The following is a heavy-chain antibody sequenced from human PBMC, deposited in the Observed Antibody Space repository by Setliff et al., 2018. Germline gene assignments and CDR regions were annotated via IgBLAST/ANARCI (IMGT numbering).Heavy chain of an antibody. D-gene: IGHD2-2*01. CDR3: ARTHCTTTSCFYFHY. J-gene: IGHJ4*02. Sequence: TLSLTCTVSGASVTSFDYYWSWIRQPPGKGLEYIGHISHGVSTSYSPSLKSRLSISADTSKNQFPLKLTSVTAADTAVYYCARTHCTTTSCFYFHYWGQGTVVTVSS. CDR2: ISHGVST. CDR1: GASVTSFDYY. V-gene: IGHV4-30-4*01.